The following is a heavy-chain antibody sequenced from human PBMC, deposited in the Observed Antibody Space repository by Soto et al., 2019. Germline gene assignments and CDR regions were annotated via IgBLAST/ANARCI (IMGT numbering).Heavy chain of an antibody. J-gene: IGHJ6*02. CDR3: GGIGADVYYGMEV. CDR2: IYSRGDS. V-gene: IGHV4-4*07. Sequence: WESLSLTCSVSGCTIRSYYWNWLRQPAGKGLEWIGRIYSRGDSNYNPYVKSRVTMIVDTSKNEFSLRLNSVTAAETAVYYCGGIGADVYYGMEVWGQRATVHVSS. CDR1: GCTIRSYY. D-gene: IGHD6-25*01.